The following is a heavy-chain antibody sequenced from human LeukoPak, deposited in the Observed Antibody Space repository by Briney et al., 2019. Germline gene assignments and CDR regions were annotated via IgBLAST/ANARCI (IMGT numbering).Heavy chain of an antibody. CDR2: INPSAGTT. D-gene: IGHD3-10*01. Sequence: GASVKVSCKASGYTFTNYYMHWVRQAPGQGLEWMGIINPSAGTTSYAQKFQGRVTMTRDTSTSTVYMELSSLRSEDTAVYYCARDLDGIRGVIKVPSDYWGQGTLVTVSS. CDR3: ARDLDGIRGVIKVPSDY. V-gene: IGHV1-46*01. CDR1: GYTFTNYY. J-gene: IGHJ4*02.